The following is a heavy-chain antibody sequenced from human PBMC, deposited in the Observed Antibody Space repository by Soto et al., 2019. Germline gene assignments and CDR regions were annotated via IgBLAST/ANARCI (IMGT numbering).Heavy chain of an antibody. CDR2: TCHSGTT. Sequence: QVQLQESGPGLVQPSGTLSLTCAVSGDSIDNSHGCSWVPQTPGKGLEGIGETCHSGTTDYNPSLKTRVTISIDKSKNQFSLKMNSVTAADTAVYYCAREVNSSPARGPNWFDPWGQGTLVTVSS. CDR3: AREVNSSPARGPNWFDP. J-gene: IGHJ5*02. D-gene: IGHD6-13*01. V-gene: IGHV4-4*02. CDR1: GDSIDNSHG.